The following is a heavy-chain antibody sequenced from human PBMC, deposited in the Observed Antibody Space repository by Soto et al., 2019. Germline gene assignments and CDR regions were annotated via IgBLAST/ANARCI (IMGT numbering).Heavy chain of an antibody. J-gene: IGHJ4*02. CDR2: ISAYNGNT. CDR3: ARVSSSWPTPFDY. D-gene: IGHD6-13*01. Sequence: GASVKVSCKASGYTFTSYGISWVRQAPGQGLEWMGWISAYNGNTNYAQKLQGRVTMTTDTSTSTAYMELNSLRAEDTAVYYCARVSSSWPTPFDYWGQGTLVTVSS. V-gene: IGHV1-18*04. CDR1: GYTFTSYG.